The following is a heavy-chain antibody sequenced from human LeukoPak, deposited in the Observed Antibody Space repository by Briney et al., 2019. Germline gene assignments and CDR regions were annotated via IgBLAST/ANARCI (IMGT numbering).Heavy chain of an antibody. V-gene: IGHV3-30-3*01. Sequence: GGSLRLSCAASGFTFSSYAMHWVRQAPGKGLEWVAVISYDGSNKYYADSVKGRFTISRDNSKNTLYLQMNSLRAEDTAVYYCARPPYYGSGGYFDYWGQGTLVTVSS. CDR3: ARPPYYGSGGYFDY. D-gene: IGHD3-10*01. CDR2: ISYDGSNK. CDR1: GFTFSSYA. J-gene: IGHJ4*02.